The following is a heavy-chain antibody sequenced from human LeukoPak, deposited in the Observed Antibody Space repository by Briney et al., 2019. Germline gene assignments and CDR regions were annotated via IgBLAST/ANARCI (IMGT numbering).Heavy chain of an antibody. Sequence: GGSLRLSCAASGFTFSSYWMHWVRQTPGKGLVWVSRINSDGSSTSYADSVKGRFTISRDNAKNTLYLQMNSLRAEDTAVYYCARDLGRIVGATAPDYWGQGTLVTVSS. D-gene: IGHD1-26*01. CDR1: GFTFSSYW. CDR3: ARDLGRIVGATAPDY. V-gene: IGHV3-74*01. J-gene: IGHJ4*02. CDR2: INSDGSST.